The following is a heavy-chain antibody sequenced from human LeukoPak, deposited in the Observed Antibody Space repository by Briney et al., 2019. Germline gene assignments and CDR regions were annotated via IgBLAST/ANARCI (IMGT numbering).Heavy chain of an antibody. V-gene: IGHV1-24*01. CDR3: ATAPDSSSWTHFDY. CDR2: FDPEDGET. D-gene: IGHD6-13*01. Sequence: ASVKVSCKVSGYTLTELSMHWVRQAPGKGLEWMGGFDPEDGETIYAQKFQGRVTMTEDTSTDTAYMELSSLRSEDTAVYYCATAPDSSSWTHFDYWGQGTLATVSS. J-gene: IGHJ4*02. CDR1: GYTLTELS.